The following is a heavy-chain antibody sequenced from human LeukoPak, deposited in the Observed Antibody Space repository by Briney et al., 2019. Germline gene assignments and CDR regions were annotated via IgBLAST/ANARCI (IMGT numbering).Heavy chain of an antibody. CDR1: GYTFTSYY. V-gene: IGHV1-46*01. J-gene: IGHJ4*02. Sequence: ASVKVSCKASGYTFTSYYMHWVRQAPGQGLEWMGIINPSGGSTSYAQKFQGRVTMTRDMSTSTVYMELSSLRSEDTAVYYCARDDRKYYYGSGSYYINWGQGTLVTVSS. CDR2: INPSGGST. D-gene: IGHD3-10*01. CDR3: ARDDRKYYYGSGSYYIN.